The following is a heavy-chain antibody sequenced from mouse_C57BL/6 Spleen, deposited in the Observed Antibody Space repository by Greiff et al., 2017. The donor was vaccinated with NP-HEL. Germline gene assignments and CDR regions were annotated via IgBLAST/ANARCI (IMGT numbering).Heavy chain of an antibody. V-gene: IGHV2-6-1*01. D-gene: IGHD4-1*01. CDR3: ARHLGLYYAMDY. Sequence: VQLQQSGPGLVAPSQSLSITCTVSGFSLTSYGVHWVRQPPGKGLEWLVVIWSDGSTTYNSALNSRLSISKDNSKSQVFLKMNSLQTDDTAMYYCARHLGLYYAMDYWGQGTSVTVSS. CDR1: GFSLTSYG. CDR2: IWSDGST. J-gene: IGHJ4*01.